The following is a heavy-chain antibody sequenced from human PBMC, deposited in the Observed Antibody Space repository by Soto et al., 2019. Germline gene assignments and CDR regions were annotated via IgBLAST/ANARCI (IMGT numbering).Heavy chain of an antibody. CDR2: IYYSGST. D-gene: IGHD6-19*01. V-gene: IGHV4-59*08. CDR1: GGSISSYY. Sequence: SETLSLTCTVSGGSISSYYWSWIRQPPGKGLEWIGYIYYSGSTNYNPSLKSRVTISVDTSKNQFSLKLSSVTAADTAVYYCARRGSSGWYNYFDYWGQGTLVTVS. J-gene: IGHJ4*02. CDR3: ARRGSSGWYNYFDY.